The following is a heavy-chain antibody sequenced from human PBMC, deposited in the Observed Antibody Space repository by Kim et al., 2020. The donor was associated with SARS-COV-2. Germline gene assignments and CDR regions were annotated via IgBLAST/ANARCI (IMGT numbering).Heavy chain of an antibody. V-gene: IGHV3-53*01. CDR3: ARGNSGYPR. CDR1: GFSGSSNY. CDR2: VYYGGNT. D-gene: IGHD3-22*01. J-gene: IGHJ4*02. Sequence: GGSLRLSCVAFGFSGSSNYVYWVRQAPGKGLEWVAVVYYGGNTDYAESVKGRFTVSRDSSKNTLYLQMDSLRDEDTAVYYCARGNSGYPRWGQGTLVTVSS.